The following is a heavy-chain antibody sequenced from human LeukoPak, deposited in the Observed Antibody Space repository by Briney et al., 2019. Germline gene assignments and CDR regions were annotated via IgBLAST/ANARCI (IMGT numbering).Heavy chain of an antibody. CDR2: MNPNSGNT. Sequence: SVKVSCKASGYTFTSYDINWVRQATGQGLEWMGWMNPNSGNTGYAQKFQGRVTMTRNTSISTAYMELSSLRSEDTAVYYCARGRKYYYYMDVWGKGTTVTISS. CDR1: GYTFTSYD. CDR3: ARGRKYYYYMDV. V-gene: IGHV1-8*01. J-gene: IGHJ6*03.